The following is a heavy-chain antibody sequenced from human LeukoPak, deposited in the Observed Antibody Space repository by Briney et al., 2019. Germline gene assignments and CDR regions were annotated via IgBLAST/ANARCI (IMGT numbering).Heavy chain of an antibody. J-gene: IGHJ4*02. CDR3: AKRRYDSSGHFDS. CDR1: GFALSSYA. D-gene: IGHD3-22*01. Sequence: GGSLRLSCAASGFALSSYAMSWVRQAPGKGLEWVSAISGSGSYTDYADSVKGRFTISKDLSKNTLYMRMSSLRAEDTAVYFCAKRRYDSSGHFDSWGQGTLVTVSS. CDR2: ISGSGSYT. V-gene: IGHV3-23*01.